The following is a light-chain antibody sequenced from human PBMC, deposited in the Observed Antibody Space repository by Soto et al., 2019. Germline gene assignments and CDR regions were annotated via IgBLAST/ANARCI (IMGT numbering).Light chain of an antibody. V-gene: IGKV1-17*01. CDR1: QGIRND. CDR3: QQYTNTNNPWM. CDR2: DAS. J-gene: IGKJ1*01. Sequence: IQLTQSPSSLSASVGDRVTITCRASQGIRNDLGWYQQIPGKAPKLLVYDASTLQSGVASRFSGSGSGTEFTLIISGLQPDDSATYYCQQYTNTNNPWMFGQGTKVDIK.